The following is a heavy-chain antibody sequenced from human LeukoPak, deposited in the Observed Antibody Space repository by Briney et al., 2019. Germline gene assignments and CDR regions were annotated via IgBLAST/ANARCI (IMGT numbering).Heavy chain of an antibody. CDR1: GYTFTSYY. CDR3: ARSRGMGDYSLNYYYYGMDV. J-gene: IGHJ6*02. V-gene: IGHV1-46*01. Sequence: ASVKVSCKASGYTFTSYYMHWVRQAPGQGPEWMGIINPSGGSTSYAQKFQGRVTMTRDTSTSTVYMELSSLRSEDTAVYYCARSRGMGDYSLNYYYYGMDVWGQGTTVTVSS. CDR2: INPSGGST. D-gene: IGHD4-11*01.